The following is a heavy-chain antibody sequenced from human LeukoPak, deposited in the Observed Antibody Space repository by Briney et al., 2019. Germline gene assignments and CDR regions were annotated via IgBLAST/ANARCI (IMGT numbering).Heavy chain of an antibody. CDR1: GVSISSFY. Sequence: SETLSLSCTVSGVSISSFYWSWIRQPAGKGLEWIGRIYTSGSTNYNPSLKSRVTMSADTSKNQFSLKLSSVTAADTAVYYCARDGYYYDSSGYQYWGQGTLVTVSS. J-gene: IGHJ4*02. D-gene: IGHD3-22*01. CDR2: IYTSGST. V-gene: IGHV4-4*07. CDR3: ARDGYYYDSSGYQY.